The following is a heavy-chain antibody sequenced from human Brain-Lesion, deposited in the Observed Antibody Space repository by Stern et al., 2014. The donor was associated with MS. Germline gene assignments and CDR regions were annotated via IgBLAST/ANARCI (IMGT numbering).Heavy chain of an antibody. Sequence: VQLVQSGGDLVQPGRSLRLSCAAFGFTFDDYAMHWVRQAPGMGLEWVAGISWNSGTIGYADSVKGRFTTSRDNAYSSLYLQMNSLRPEDTALYYCARDITGSSAYFAYWGQGTLVTVSS. D-gene: IGHD1-14*01. CDR3: ARDITGSSAYFAY. V-gene: IGHV3-9*01. J-gene: IGHJ4*02. CDR1: GFTFDDYA. CDR2: ISWNSGTI.